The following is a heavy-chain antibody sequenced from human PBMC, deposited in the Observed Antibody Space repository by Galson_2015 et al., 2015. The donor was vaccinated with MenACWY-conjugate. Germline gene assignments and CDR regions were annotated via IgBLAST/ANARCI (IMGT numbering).Heavy chain of an antibody. D-gene: IGHD5-24*01. V-gene: IGHV3-74*01. Sequence: SLRLSCAASGFTFSSYWMYWVRQAPGKGLVWVAHIYKDASSKSYADSVKGRFTISRDNAKNMLYLQMNSLRAADTAVYYCARDPETGDGYLLDDWGQGTLVTVSS. CDR1: GFTFSSYW. CDR3: ARDPETGDGYLLDD. J-gene: IGHJ4*02. CDR2: IYKDASSK.